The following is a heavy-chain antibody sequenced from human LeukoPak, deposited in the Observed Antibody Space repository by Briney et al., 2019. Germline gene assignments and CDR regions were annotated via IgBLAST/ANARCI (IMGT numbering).Heavy chain of an antibody. CDR2: MSTSENI. CDR3: AKAPGEMATISAFDI. D-gene: IGHD5-24*01. Sequence: KPSETLSLTCAVSGGSISSSNWWSWIRQPAGKGLEWIGRMSTSENINYNPSLKSRVTLSVDTSKNQFSLKLSSVTAADTAVYYCAKAPGEMATISAFDIWGQGTMVTVSS. J-gene: IGHJ3*02. CDR1: GGSISSSNW. V-gene: IGHV4-4*02.